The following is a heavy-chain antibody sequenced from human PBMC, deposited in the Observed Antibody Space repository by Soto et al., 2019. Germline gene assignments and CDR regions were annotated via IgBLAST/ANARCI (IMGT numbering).Heavy chain of an antibody. D-gene: IGHD6-6*01. J-gene: IGHJ4*02. V-gene: IGHV4-34*01. CDR3: ARVLSSSSGIDY. Sequence: SETLSLTCAVYGGSFSGYYWSWIRQPPGKGLEWIGEINHSGSTNYNPSLKSRVTISVDTSKNQFSLKLSSVTAADTAVYYYARVLSSSSGIDYWGQGTLVTVSS. CDR1: GGSFSGYY. CDR2: INHSGST.